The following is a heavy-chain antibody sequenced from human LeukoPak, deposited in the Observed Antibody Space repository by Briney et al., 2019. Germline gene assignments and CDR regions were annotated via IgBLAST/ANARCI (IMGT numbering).Heavy chain of an antibody. CDR1: GYTFANSD. D-gene: IGHD7-27*01. CDR2: MNPDSGNT. Sequence: ASVKVSCKASGYTFANSDVYWVPQAPGQGFELMGWMNPDSGNTGYAQHFQGRVTLTRNISMSTAYMELNSLKSEDTAVYYCARYTNWGRYNYLDPWGPGTLVTVS. J-gene: IGHJ5*02. V-gene: IGHV1-8*01. CDR3: ARYTNWGRYNYLDP.